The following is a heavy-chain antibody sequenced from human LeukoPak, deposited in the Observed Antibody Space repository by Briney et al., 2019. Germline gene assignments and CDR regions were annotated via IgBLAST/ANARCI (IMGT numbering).Heavy chain of an antibody. CDR2: VIPIFGTA. Sequence: ASLNVSCKASRVTLSSYAISWVGQAPRQGVEWIGGVIPIFGTANSAPKFQGTVTIPPDESTSTAYMELSSLRSEDTAVYYWARDHPRILPEANYYYYMDVWGKGATVTVSS. CDR1: RVTLSSYA. D-gene: IGHD1-26*01. J-gene: IGHJ6*03. V-gene: IGHV1-69*13. CDR3: ARDHPRILPEANYYYYMDV.